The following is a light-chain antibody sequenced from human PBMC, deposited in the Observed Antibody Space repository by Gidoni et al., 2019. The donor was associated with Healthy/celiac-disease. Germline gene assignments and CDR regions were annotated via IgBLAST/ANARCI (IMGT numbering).Light chain of an antibody. J-gene: IGKJ5*01. Sequence: DIQMTQSPSSLSASVGDRVTITCRACQRISSYLNWYQQKPGKAPKLLSYAASSLQSGVPSRFIGSGSGTDFTLTISSLQPEDFATYYCQQSYSTHTFGQGTRLEIK. CDR1: QRISSY. V-gene: IGKV1-39*01. CDR3: QQSYSTHT. CDR2: AAS.